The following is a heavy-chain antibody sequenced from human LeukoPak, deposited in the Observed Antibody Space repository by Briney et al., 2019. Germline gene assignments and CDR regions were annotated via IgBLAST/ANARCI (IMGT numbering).Heavy chain of an antibody. CDR1: GFTFDDYA. V-gene: IGHV3-43*02. CDR3: AAGRVEVATVSYYYGMDV. J-gene: IGHJ6*02. D-gene: IGHD5-24*01. Sequence: PGGSLRLSCAASGFTFDDYAMHWVRQAPGKGLEWVSLISGDGGSSYYPDSVKGRFTISRDNSKNSLYLQMNSLRTEDTALYYCAAGRVEVATVSYYYGMDVWGQGTTVTVSS. CDR2: ISGDGGSS.